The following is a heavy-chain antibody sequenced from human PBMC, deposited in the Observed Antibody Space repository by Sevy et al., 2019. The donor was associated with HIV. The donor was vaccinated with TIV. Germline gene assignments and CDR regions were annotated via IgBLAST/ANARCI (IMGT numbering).Heavy chain of an antibody. CDR2: IYYSGST. CDR3: GRWVSGIGYCSGGSCYSRDYYYYMDV. J-gene: IGHJ6*03. Sequence: SETLSLTCTVSGGSISSYYWSWIRQPPGKGLEWIGYIYYSGSTNYNPSLKSRVTISVDTSKNQFSMKVSSVTAADTAVYYCGRWVSGIGYCSGGSCYSRDYYYYMDVWGKGTTVTVSS. D-gene: IGHD2-15*01. CDR1: GGSISSYY. V-gene: IGHV4-59*01.